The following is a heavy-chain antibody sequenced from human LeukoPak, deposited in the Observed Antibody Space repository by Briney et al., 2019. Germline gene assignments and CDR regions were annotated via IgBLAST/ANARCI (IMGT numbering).Heavy chain of an antibody. D-gene: IGHD3-10*01. CDR1: GFTFSTYA. J-gene: IGHJ6*03. Sequence: GGSLRLSCAASGFTFSTYAMSWVRQAPGRGLEWISAISDSGPNTYYADSVKGRFTISRDNSKNTLYLQMNSLRAEDTAVYYCASGSGSYRTPYYYMDVWGTGTTVTVSS. CDR3: ASGSGSYRTPYYYMDV. CDR2: ISDSGPNT. V-gene: IGHV3-23*01.